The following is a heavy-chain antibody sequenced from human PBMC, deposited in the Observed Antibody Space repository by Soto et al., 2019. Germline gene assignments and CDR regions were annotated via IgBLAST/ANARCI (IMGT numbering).Heavy chain of an antibody. CDR3: TKGASTSCFSAFDL. CDR2: ISWNSGNI. Sequence: EVQLVESGGGVVQPGRSLRLSCSASGFTFDDYAMNWVRQAPGKGLEWVSSISWNSGNIVYADAVRGRFTISRDNAKTSLLLQMNSLRAEDTALSYCTKGASTSCFSAFDLWGQGTMVTVSS. J-gene: IGHJ3*01. V-gene: IGHV3-9*01. CDR1: GFTFDDYA. D-gene: IGHD2-2*01.